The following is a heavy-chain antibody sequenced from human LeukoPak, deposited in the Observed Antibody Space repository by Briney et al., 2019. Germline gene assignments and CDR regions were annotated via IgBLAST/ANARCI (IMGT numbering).Heavy chain of an antibody. J-gene: IGHJ5*02. V-gene: IGHV4-38-2*01. CDR1: GYSISSGYY. Sequence: PSETLSLTCAVSGYSISSGYYWGWIRQPPGKGLEWIGSIYHSGSTYYNPSLKSRVTISVDTPKNQFSLKLSSVTAADTAVYYCARPYRVPAAMGGWFDPWGQGTLVTVSS. CDR3: ARPYRVPAAMGGWFDP. CDR2: IYHSGST. D-gene: IGHD2-2*01.